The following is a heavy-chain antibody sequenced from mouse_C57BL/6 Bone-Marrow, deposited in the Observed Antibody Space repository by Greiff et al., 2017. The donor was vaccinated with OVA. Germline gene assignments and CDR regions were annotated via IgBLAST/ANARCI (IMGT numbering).Heavy chain of an antibody. V-gene: IGHV1-80*01. J-gene: IGHJ2*01. CDR2: IYPGDGAT. Sequence: VQLQQSGAELVKPGASVKISCKASGSAFTSYWMNWVQQRPGPGLEWIGQIYPGDGATNYHGKFKGKATLTADTSSSTAYMQLSRLTSAASAVYVCARGYDSSPYYFDYWGQGTTLTVAS. D-gene: IGHD1-1*01. CDR1: GSAFTSYW. CDR3: ARGYDSSPYYFDY.